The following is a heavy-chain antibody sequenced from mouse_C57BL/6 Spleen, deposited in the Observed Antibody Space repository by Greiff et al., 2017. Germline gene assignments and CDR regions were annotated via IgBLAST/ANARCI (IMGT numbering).Heavy chain of an antibody. Sequence: QVQLKESGAELMKPGASVKLSCKATGYTFTGYWIEWVKPRPGHGLEWIGEILPGSGSTTYNEKFKGKATFTADTSSNTAYMQLSSLTTEDSAIYYCAKGGGYYNAMDYWGQGTSVTVSS. V-gene: IGHV1-9*01. J-gene: IGHJ4*01. CDR1: GYTFTGYW. CDR2: ILPGSGST. CDR3: AKGGGYYNAMDY. D-gene: IGHD2-2*01.